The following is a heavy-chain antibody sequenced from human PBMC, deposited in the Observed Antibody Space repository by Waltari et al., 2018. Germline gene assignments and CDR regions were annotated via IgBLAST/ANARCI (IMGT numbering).Heavy chain of an antibody. CDR2: INPTSGGT. CDR3: AREQLVRSGWFDP. D-gene: IGHD6-6*01. Sequence: QVQLVQSGAEVKKPGASVKVSCKASGYTFTGYYMHWVRQAPGQGLEWMEWINPTSGGTNYAQKFQGRVTMTRDTSISTAYMELSRLRSDDTAVYYCAREQLVRSGWFDPWGQGTLVTVSS. CDR1: GYTFTGYY. J-gene: IGHJ5*02. V-gene: IGHV1-2*02.